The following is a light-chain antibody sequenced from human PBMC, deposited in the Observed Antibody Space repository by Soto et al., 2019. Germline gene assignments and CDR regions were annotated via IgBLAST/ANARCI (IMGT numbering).Light chain of an antibody. CDR2: EVS. CDR1: SSDIGAYNF. Sequence: QSVLTQPASVSGSPGQSITISCTGTSSDIGAYNFVSWYQQHPGKVPKVIIYEVSNRPSGVPDRFSGSESGNTASLTISGLQADDEADYYCNSFTSRNTLVFGGGTKVTVL. V-gene: IGLV2-14*01. J-gene: IGLJ3*02. CDR3: NSFTSRNTLV.